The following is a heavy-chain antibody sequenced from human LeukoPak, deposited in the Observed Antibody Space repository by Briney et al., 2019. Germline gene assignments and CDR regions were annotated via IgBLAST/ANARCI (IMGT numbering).Heavy chain of an antibody. D-gene: IGHD6-19*01. V-gene: IGHV1-69*13. CDR2: IIPIFGTA. J-gene: IGHJ5*02. CDR3: ARGAQWLVDSWFDP. Sequence: SVKVSCKASGYTFTSYGISWVRQAPGQGLEWMGGIIPIFGTANYAQKFQGRVTITADESTSTAYMELSSLRSEDTAVYYCARGAQWLVDSWFDPWGQGTLVTVSS. CDR1: GYTFTSYG.